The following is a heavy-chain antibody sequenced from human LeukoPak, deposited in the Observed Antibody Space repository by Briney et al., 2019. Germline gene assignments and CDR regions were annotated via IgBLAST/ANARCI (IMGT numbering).Heavy chain of an antibody. CDR1: GGSISSSSYY. CDR2: IYYTGST. Sequence: SETLSLTCTVSGGSISSSSYYWGWIRQPPGKGLEWIGSIYYTGSTYYNPSLKSRVTISVDTSKNQFSLKLSSVTAADTAVYYCANSPTIYSSSWYGYTDYWGQGTLVTVSS. J-gene: IGHJ4*02. CDR3: ANSPTIYSSSWYGYTDY. V-gene: IGHV4-39*07. D-gene: IGHD6-13*01.